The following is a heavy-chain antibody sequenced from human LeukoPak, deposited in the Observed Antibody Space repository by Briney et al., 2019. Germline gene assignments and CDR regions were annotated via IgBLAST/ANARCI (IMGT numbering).Heavy chain of an antibody. J-gene: IGHJ4*02. V-gene: IGHV4-59*08. CDR3: ARQGNGDLDFFGY. D-gene: IGHD4-17*01. CDR1: GDSISSYY. CDR2: IYYSGST. Sequence: SETLSLTCTVSGDSISSYYWSWIRQPPGKGLEWIGYIYYSGSTHYNPSLKSRVTISVDTSKNQFSLKLSSVTAADTAVYYCARQGNGDLDFFGYWGQGTLVTVSS.